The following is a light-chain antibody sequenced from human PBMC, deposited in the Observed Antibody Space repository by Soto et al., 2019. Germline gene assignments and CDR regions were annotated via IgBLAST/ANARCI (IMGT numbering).Light chain of an antibody. CDR3: SSYTNINTWV. CDR1: SSDVGAYKY. Sequence: QSALTQPASVSGSPGQSITISCTGTSSDVGAYKYVSWYQQHPGKAPKLILYEVSNRPSRISDRFSGSKSGNTASLTISGRQAEDEADYYCSSYTNINTWVFGGGTKLTVL. V-gene: IGLV2-14*01. J-gene: IGLJ3*02. CDR2: EVS.